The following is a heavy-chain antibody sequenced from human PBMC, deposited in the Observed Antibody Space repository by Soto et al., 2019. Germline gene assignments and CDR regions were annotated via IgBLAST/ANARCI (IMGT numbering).Heavy chain of an antibody. V-gene: IGHV1-69*06. J-gene: IGHJ6*02. CDR3: ARGRQQLVLRYYYYGMDV. D-gene: IGHD6-13*01. Sequence: SVKVSCKASGGTFSSYAISWVRQAPGQGLEWMGGIIPIFGTANYAQKSQGRVTITADKSTSTAYMELSSLRSEDTAVYYCARGRQQLVLRYYYYGMDVWGQGTTVTVSS. CDR2: IIPIFGTA. CDR1: GGTFSSYA.